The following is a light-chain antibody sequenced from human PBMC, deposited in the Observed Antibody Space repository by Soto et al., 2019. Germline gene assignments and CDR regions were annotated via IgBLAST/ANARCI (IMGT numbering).Light chain of an antibody. CDR2: GAS. Sequence: EIVMTQSPATLSVSPGERATLSCRASQSVSSSLAWYQHKRCQAARLLIHGASTRAIGIPDRFSGSGSGTEFTLPISRLQSEDFAVYYCQQYTDWPLTFGGGTKVEIK. CDR3: QQYTDWPLT. CDR1: QSVSSS. J-gene: IGKJ4*01. V-gene: IGKV3-15*01.